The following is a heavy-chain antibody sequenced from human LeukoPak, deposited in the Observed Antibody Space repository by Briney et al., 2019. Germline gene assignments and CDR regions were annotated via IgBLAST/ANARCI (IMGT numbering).Heavy chain of an antibody. CDR1: GYTFTAYY. Sequence: GASVKVSCKTSGYTFTAYYMHWVRQAPGKGLEWMGRVDPEDGETIYAEKFQGRVTITADTSTDTAYMELSSLRSEDTAVYYCATVEYYDSSGYSWGQGTLVTVSS. V-gene: IGHV1-69-2*01. CDR2: VDPEDGET. J-gene: IGHJ4*02. D-gene: IGHD3-22*01. CDR3: ATVEYYDSSGYS.